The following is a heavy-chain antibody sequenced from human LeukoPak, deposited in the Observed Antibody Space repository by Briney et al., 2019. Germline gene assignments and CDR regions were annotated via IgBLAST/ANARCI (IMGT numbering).Heavy chain of an antibody. D-gene: IGHD4-17*01. V-gene: IGHV3-48*03. J-gene: IGHJ4*02. CDR3: ARASTTVPNLLGN. Sequence: GGSLGLSCAASGFTFSSYEMNWVRQAPGKGLEWVSYISGSGGTIFYADSVKGRFTISRDNAKNTLYLQMNSLRAEDTAVYFCARASTTVPNLLGNWGQGTLVTVSS. CDR1: GFTFSSYE. CDR2: ISGSGGTI.